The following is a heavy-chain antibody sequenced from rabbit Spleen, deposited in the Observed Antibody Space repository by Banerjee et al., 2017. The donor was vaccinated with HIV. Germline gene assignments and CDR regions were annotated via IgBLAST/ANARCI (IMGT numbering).Heavy chain of an antibody. D-gene: IGHD8-1*01. CDR2: IYTSSGST. V-gene: IGHV1S40*01. Sequence: QSLEESGGGLVQPEGSLALTCTASGFSFSSSYYMCWVRQAPGKGLELIACIYTSSGSTYYATWVKGRFTISKTSSTTVTLQMTSLTVADTATYFCARDTGSSFSTYGMDLWGQGTLVTVS. CDR3: ARDTGSSFSTYGMDL. CDR1: GFSFSSSYY. J-gene: IGHJ6*01.